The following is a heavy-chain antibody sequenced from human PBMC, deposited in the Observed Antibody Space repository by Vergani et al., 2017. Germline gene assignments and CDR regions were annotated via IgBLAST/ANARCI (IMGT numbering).Heavy chain of an antibody. V-gene: IGHV1-8*01. CDR2: MNPNSGNT. CDR3: ARGLDDSYYYYMDV. J-gene: IGHJ6*03. Sequence: QVQLVQSGAEVKKPGASVKVSCKASGYTFTSYDINWVRQATGQGLEWMGWMNPNSGNTGYAQKFQGRVTRTRNTSISTAYMELSSLRSEDTAVYYCARGLDDSYYYYMDVWGKGTTVTVSS. CDR1: GYTFTSYD. D-gene: IGHD1-1*01.